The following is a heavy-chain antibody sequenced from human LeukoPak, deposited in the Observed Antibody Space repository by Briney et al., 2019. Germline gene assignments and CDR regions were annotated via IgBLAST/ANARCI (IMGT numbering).Heavy chain of an antibody. D-gene: IGHD5-12*01. V-gene: IGHV4-31*03. CDR1: GGSISSGGYY. J-gene: IGHJ4*02. CDR3: ARDRGGYSGYFDY. Sequence: SETLSLTCTVSGGSISSGGYYWSWVRQHPGKGLEWNGYIYYSGSTYYNPSLKSRVTISVDTSKNQFSLKVSSVTAADTAVYYCARDRGGYSGYFDYWGQGTLVTVSS. CDR2: IYYSGST.